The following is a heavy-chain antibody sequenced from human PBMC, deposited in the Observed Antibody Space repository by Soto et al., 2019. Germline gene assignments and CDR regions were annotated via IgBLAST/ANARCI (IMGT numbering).Heavy chain of an antibody. V-gene: IGHV1-24*01. CDR3: ASLMVYARTKYFDY. CDR1: GYTLTELS. D-gene: IGHD2-8*01. J-gene: IGHJ4*02. Sequence: PSVKVSCKVSGYTLTELSMHWVRQAPGKGLEWMGGFDPEDGETIYAQKFQGRVTMTEDTSTDTAYMELSSLRSEDTAVYYCASLMVYARTKYFDYWGQGTLVTVSS. CDR2: FDPEDGET.